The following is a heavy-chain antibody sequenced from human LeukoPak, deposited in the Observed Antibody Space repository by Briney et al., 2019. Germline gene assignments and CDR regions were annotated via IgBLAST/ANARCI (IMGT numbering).Heavy chain of an antibody. V-gene: IGHV4-39*01. Sequence: SETLSLTCTVSGGSISSSSYYWGWIRQPPGKGLEWIGSIYYSGSTYYNPSLKSRVTISVDTSKNQFSLKLSSVTAADTAVYYCARHAEILWFGERPYNWFDPWGQGTLVTVSS. CDR2: IYYSGST. CDR3: ARHAEILWFGERPYNWFDP. D-gene: IGHD3-10*01. CDR1: GGSISSSSYY. J-gene: IGHJ5*02.